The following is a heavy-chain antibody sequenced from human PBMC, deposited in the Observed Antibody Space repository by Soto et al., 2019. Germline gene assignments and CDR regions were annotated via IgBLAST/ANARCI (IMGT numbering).Heavy chain of an antibody. D-gene: IGHD3-3*01. CDR1: GGSISSGGYY. Sequence: SETLSLTCTVSGGSISSGGYYWSWIRQHPGKGLEWIGYIYYSGSTYYNPSLKSRVTISVDTSKNQFSLKLSSVTAADTAVYYCARRTPPLRFLEWSVTGDFDYWGQGTLVTVSS. J-gene: IGHJ4*02. V-gene: IGHV4-31*03. CDR2: IYYSGST. CDR3: ARRTPPLRFLEWSVTGDFDY.